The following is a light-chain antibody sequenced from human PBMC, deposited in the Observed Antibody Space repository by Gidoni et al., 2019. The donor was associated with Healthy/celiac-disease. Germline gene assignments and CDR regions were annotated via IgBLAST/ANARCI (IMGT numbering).Light chain of an antibody. CDR3: SSYTSSLRV. Sequence: PSLTQPASVSGSPGQSITIACSGTSSDVGGYNYVSWYQHHPGNAPKLMIYDVSNRPSGVSNRFSGSKSVNTASLTISGLQAEDEADYYCSSYTSSLRVCGTGTKVTGL. J-gene: IGLJ1*01. V-gene: IGLV2-14*03. CDR1: SSDVGGYNY. CDR2: DVS.